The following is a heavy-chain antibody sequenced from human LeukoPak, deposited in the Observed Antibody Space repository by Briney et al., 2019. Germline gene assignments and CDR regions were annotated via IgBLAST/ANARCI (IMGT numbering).Heavy chain of an antibody. J-gene: IGHJ4*02. CDR3: ARNYDVLTGYPYYFDH. Sequence: GGSLRLSCAASGFTFSSYSMNWVRQAPGKGLDWVSSITAGGSFKYYADSVEGRFTISRDNAKNSLYLQMSSLTPEDTAVYYCARNYDVLTGYPYYFDHWGQGILVTVSS. CDR1: GFTFSSYS. D-gene: IGHD3-9*01. CDR2: ITAGGSFK. V-gene: IGHV3-21*01.